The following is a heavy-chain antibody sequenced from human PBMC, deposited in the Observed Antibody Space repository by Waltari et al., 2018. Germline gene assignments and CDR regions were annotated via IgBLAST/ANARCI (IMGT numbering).Heavy chain of an antibody. CDR3: ARDRLGYGDYDY. CDR1: TFTFRAFW. V-gene: IGHV3-7*01. Sequence: EVHLVESGGGLVQPGGSLRLSCAASTFTFRAFWMSWVRQAPGKGLEWVANIKQDGSGKYYMDAVEGRFTISRDNAKNSVYLQMNSLRVEDTAVYYCARDRLGYGDYDYWGQGTLVTVSS. D-gene: IGHD4-17*01. J-gene: IGHJ4*02. CDR2: IKQDGSGK.